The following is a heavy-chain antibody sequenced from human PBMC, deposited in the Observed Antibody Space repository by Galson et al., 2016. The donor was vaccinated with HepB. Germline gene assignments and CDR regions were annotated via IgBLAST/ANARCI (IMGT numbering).Heavy chain of an antibody. CDR2: IYYTGIT. Sequence: TLSLTCTVSGDSISRDDYYWGWNRQAPGKGLEWICHIYYTGITLYDPSLESRLTMSIDTSKSKFSLNLSSATAADTSGYYCTTKTLREGHSFDKWGQGTQVTVSS. CDR1: GDSISRDDYY. J-gene: IGHJ4*02. CDR3: TTKTLREGHSFDK. D-gene: IGHD3-9*01. V-gene: IGHV4-30-4*01.